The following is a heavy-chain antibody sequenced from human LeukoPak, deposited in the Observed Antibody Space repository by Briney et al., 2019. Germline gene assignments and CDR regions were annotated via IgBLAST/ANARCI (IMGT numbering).Heavy chain of an antibody. J-gene: IGHJ1*01. CDR2: IDPSDSYT. Sequence: GESLKISCKGSGYSFTSYWISWVRQMPGRGLEWMGRIDPSDSYTNYSPSFQGHVTISADKSITTAYLQWRSLKASDTAMFYCATSVGAEYFQHWGQGTLVTVSS. CDR3: ATSVGAEYFQH. V-gene: IGHV5-10-1*01. CDR1: GYSFTSYW.